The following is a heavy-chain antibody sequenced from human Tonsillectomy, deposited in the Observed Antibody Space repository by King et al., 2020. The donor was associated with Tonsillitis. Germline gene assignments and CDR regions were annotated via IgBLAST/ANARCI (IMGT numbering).Heavy chain of an antibody. D-gene: IGHD3-16*02. CDR1: GFTFSSYW. J-gene: IGHJ4*01. CDR2: INSDGSST. V-gene: IGHV3-74*01. Sequence: VQLVESGGGLVQPGGSLRLSCAASGFTFSSYWMHWVRQAPGKGLVWVSRINSDGSSTRYADSVKGRFTISRDNAKNTLYLQMNSLRAEDTAVYYCARXXXXEXXTIYPXXYWXXXILVTV. CDR3: ARXXXXEXXTIYPXXY.